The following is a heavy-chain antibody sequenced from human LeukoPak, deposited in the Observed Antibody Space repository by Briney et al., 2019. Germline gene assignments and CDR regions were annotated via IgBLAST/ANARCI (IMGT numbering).Heavy chain of an antibody. J-gene: IGHJ4*02. CDR2: IYYSGST. D-gene: IGHD6-19*01. CDR3: AKAALGEQWLAMGY. Sequence: PSETLSLTCTVSGGSISNNYWSWFRQPPGKGLEWIGYIYYSGSTNYNPSLKSRVTISVDTSKSQFSLKLSSVTAADTAVYYCAKAALGEQWLAMGYWGQGTLVTVSS. CDR1: GGSISNNY. V-gene: IGHV4-59*01.